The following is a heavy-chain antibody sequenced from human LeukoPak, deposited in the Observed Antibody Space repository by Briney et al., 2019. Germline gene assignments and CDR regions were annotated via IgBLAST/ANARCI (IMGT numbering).Heavy chain of an antibody. CDR3: AKQGGTYSGSLDY. CDR1: GFTFSAYG. V-gene: IGHV3-23*01. J-gene: IGHJ4*02. D-gene: IGHD1-26*01. Sequence: GGSLRLSCAASGFTFSAYGMSWVRQAPGKGLEWVSSVGGNGGRTYYADSVKGRFTISRDNSKNTVYLQVNNLRVVDTAVYYCAKQGGTYSGSLDYWGQGTLVTVSS. CDR2: VGGNGGRT.